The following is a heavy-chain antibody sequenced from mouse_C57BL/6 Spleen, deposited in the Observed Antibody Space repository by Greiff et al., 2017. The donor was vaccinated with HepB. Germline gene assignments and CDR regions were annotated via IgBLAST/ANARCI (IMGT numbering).Heavy chain of an antibody. CDR1: GFSLTSYG. CDR2: IWSGGST. CDR3: ARNTVVARYAMDY. D-gene: IGHD1-1*01. Sequence: QVQLKESGPGLVQPSQSLSITCTVPGFSLTSYGVHWVRQSPGKGLEWLGVIWSGGSTDYNAAFISRLSISKDNSKSQVFFKMNSLQADDTAIYYCARNTVVARYAMDYWGQGTSVTVSS. V-gene: IGHV2-2*01. J-gene: IGHJ4*01.